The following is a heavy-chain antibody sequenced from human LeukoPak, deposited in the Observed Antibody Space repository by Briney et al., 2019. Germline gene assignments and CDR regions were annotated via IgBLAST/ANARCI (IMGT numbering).Heavy chain of an antibody. CDR3: AKTYGSGINWFDP. V-gene: IGHV1-46*01. Sequence: ASVKVSCKASGYTFTGYYMHWVRQAPGQGLEWMGWINPSSGGTSYAQKFQGRVTMTRDMSTSTVYMELSSLRSEDTAVYYCAKTYGSGINWFDPWGQGTLVTVSS. D-gene: IGHD3-10*01. CDR1: GYTFTGYY. J-gene: IGHJ5*02. CDR2: INPSSGGT.